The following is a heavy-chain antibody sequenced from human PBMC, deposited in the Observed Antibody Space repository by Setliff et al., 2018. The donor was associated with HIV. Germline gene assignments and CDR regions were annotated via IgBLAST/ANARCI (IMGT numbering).Heavy chain of an antibody. J-gene: IGHJ4*02. Sequence: SVKVSCKASGGTFSSYAISWVRQAPGQGLEWMGGIIPIFGTANYAQKFQGRVTITTDESTSTAYMELSSLRSEDTAVYYCARVRQGGVDTAMVDRGQGTLVTVSS. D-gene: IGHD5-18*01. CDR3: ARVRQGGVDTAMVD. CDR2: IIPIFGTA. CDR1: GGTFSSYA. V-gene: IGHV1-69*05.